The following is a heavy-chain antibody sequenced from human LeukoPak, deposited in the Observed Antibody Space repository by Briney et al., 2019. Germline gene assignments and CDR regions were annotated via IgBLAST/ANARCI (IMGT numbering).Heavy chain of an antibody. CDR3: ARDGGRFRVAVNYYYYGMDV. Sequence: GRSVPLSCVSTGFTFSNYAMHWVRQAPAKGLEWVAVIPYDRSNKYYASYEKGRFTISRDNSKNTLYLQMNSLRTEDTAVYYCARDGGRFRVAVNYYYYGMDVWGKGTTVTVSS. J-gene: IGHJ6*04. CDR2: IPYDRSNK. CDR1: GFTFSNYA. D-gene: IGHD2-15*01. V-gene: IGHV3-30*04.